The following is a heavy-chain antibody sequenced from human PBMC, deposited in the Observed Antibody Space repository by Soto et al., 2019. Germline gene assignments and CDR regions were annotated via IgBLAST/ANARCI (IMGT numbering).Heavy chain of an antibody. CDR2: IYYSGST. J-gene: IGHJ4*02. V-gene: IGHV4-59*01. CDR3: ARASGELPDY. Sequence: SETLSLTCTVSGGSISSYYWSWIRQPPGKGLEWIGYIYYSGSTNYNPSLKSRVTIPVDTSKNQFSLKLSSVTAADTAVYYCARASGELPDYWGQGTLVTVSS. CDR1: GGSISSYY. D-gene: IGHD1-26*01.